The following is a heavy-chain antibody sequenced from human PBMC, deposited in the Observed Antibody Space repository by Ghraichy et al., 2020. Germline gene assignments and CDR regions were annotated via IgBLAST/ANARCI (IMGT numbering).Heavy chain of an antibody. J-gene: IGHJ4*02. CDR1: GDSFSGYY. CDR2: INHSGRT. Sequence: SETLSLTCAVYGDSFSGYYWSWIHQPPGKGLEWIGEINHSGRTNYDPSLKSRVTISIDTSKNQFSLKLSSVTAADTPVYYCARSNGYSRAFDYWGQGSLVTVSS. V-gene: IGHV4-34*01. CDR3: ARSNGYSRAFDY. D-gene: IGHD6-13*01.